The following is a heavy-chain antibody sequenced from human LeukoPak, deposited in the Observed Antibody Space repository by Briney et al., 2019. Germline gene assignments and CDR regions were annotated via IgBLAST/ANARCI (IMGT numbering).Heavy chain of an antibody. CDR1: GGSISSSSYY. Sequence: SETLSLTCTVSGGSISSSSYYWGWIRQPPGKGLEWFGSIYYSGSTYYNPSLKSRVTISVDTFKNQFSLKLSSVTAADTAVYYCARSYSGSYRVYFDYWGQGTLVTVSP. CDR3: ARSYSGSYRVYFDY. V-gene: IGHV4-39*01. D-gene: IGHD1-26*01. J-gene: IGHJ4*02. CDR2: IYYSGST.